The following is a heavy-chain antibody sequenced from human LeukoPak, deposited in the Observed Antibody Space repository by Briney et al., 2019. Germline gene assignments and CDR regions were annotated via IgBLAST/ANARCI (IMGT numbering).Heavy chain of an antibody. Sequence: SETLSLTCTVSGDSISSYYWSWIRQPPGKGLEWIGYIYYRGSTNYNPSLKSRVTISVDMSKNQFSLKLSSVTAADTAVYYCASSVKKWELGYFDYWGQGTLVTVSS. V-gene: IGHV4-59*01. D-gene: IGHD1-26*01. CDR1: GDSISSYY. J-gene: IGHJ4*02. CDR2: IYYRGST. CDR3: ASSVKKWELGYFDY.